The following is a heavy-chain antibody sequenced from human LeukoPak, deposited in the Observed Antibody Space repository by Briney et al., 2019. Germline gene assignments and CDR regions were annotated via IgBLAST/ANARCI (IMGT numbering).Heavy chain of an antibody. V-gene: IGHV1-46*01. J-gene: IGHJ5*02. D-gene: IGHD3-22*01. CDR2: INPTHGTT. CDR3: ARGDVYDSSVYNWFDT. CDR1: RYTFTNYY. Sequence: ASVKVSCKASRYTFTNYYIHWVRQAPGQGLEWMGIINPTHGTTTYAQKFQGRVAMTRDTSTRTVYMELSSLRSEDTALYYCARGDVYDSSVYNWFDTWGQGSLVIVSS.